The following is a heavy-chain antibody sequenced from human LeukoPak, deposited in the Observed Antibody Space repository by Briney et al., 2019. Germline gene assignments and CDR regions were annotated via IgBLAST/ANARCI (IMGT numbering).Heavy chain of an antibody. Sequence: ASVKVSCKASGGTFSSYAISWVRQAPGKGLEWMGGFDPEDGETIYAQKFQGRVTMTEDTSTDTAYMELSSLRSEDTAVYYCATWAYGSGSYYEDAFDIWGQGTMVTVSS. CDR3: ATWAYGSGSYYEDAFDI. CDR1: GGTFSSYA. D-gene: IGHD3-10*01. CDR2: FDPEDGET. J-gene: IGHJ3*02. V-gene: IGHV1-24*01.